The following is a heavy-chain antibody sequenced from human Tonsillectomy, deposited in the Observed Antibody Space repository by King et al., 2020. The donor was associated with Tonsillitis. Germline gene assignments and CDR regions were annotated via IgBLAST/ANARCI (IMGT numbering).Heavy chain of an antibody. CDR2: ISGFNGNT. D-gene: IGHD3-9*01. Sequence: QVQLVESGAEVKKPGASVKVSCKASGYTFTSYGVNWVRQAPGQGLEWMAWISGFNGNTNYAQKFQDRLTMTTDTSTSTAYMELRSLTSDDTAVYFCARCDDILTPEGADYWGQGTLVIVSS. V-gene: IGHV1-18*01. J-gene: IGHJ4*02. CDR3: ARCDDILTPEGADY. CDR1: GYTFTSYG.